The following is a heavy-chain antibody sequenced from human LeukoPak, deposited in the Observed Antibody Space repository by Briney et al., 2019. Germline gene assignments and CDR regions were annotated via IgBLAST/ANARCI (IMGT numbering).Heavy chain of an antibody. J-gene: IGHJ4*02. D-gene: IGHD3-3*01. V-gene: IGHV3-33*08. CDR2: IWYGGSNT. Sequence: GGSLRLSCAASGFTFSTYGMHWVRQAPGKGLEWVAVIWYGGSNTYYADSAKGRFTISRDNSKNTLYLQMNSLRAEDTAVYYCARDMTPMLEWFNGFDYWGQGTLVTVSS. CDR3: ARDMTPMLEWFNGFDY. CDR1: GFTFSTYG.